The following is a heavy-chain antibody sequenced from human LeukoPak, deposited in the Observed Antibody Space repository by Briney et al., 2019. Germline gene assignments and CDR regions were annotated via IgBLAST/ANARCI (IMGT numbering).Heavy chain of an antibody. D-gene: IGHD1-26*01. Sequence: ASVKVSCKASGGTFSSYAISWVRQAPGQGLEWMGWISAYSGNTNYAQNFQDRVTMTTDTSTNTAYMEVRGLTSDDTAVYYCARDTSYSGSYHDLWGQGTLVTVSS. CDR3: ARDTSYSGSYHDL. J-gene: IGHJ4*02. CDR1: GGTFSSYA. V-gene: IGHV1-18*01. CDR2: ISAYSGNT.